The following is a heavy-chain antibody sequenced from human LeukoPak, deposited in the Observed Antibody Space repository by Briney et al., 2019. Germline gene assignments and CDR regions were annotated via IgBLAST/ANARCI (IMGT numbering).Heavy chain of an antibody. CDR2: IIPILGIA. D-gene: IGHD1-26*01. CDR3: ATYMDGSYYHYYYGMDV. CDR1: GGTFSSYA. Sequence: ASVKVSCKASGGTFSSYAISWVRQAPGQGLEWMGRIIPILGIANYAQKFQGRVTITADKSTSTAYMELSSLRSEDTAVYYCATYMDGSYYHYYYGMDVWGQGTTVTISS. V-gene: IGHV1-69*04. J-gene: IGHJ6*02.